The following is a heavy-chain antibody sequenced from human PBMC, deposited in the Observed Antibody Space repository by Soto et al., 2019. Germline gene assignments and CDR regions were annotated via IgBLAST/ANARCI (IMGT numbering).Heavy chain of an antibody. CDR1: GFTFSSYD. CDR2: IGTAGDT. CDR3: ARFSYLPLGYYGMDV. J-gene: IGHJ6*02. V-gene: IGHV3-13*01. Sequence: GGSLRLSCAASGFTFSSYDMHWVRQATGKGLEWVSAIGTAGDTYYPGSVKGRFTISRENAKNSLYLQMNSLRAEDTAVYYCARFSYLPLGYYGMDVWGQGTTVTVSS.